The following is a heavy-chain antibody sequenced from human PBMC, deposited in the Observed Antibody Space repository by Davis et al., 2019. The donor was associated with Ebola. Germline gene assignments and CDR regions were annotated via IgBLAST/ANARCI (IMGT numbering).Heavy chain of an antibody. CDR1: GFTFSDYY. J-gene: IGHJ6*02. V-gene: IGHV3-11*04. CDR2: ISSSGSTI. Sequence: PGGSLRLSCAASGFTFSDYYMSWIRQAPGKGLEWVSYISSSGSTIYYADSVQGRFIIRRDNSRNTLYLEMSSLKVEDTAIYYCAKRRRMYCSANSCGGMDVWGQGTTVTVSS. D-gene: IGHD2-2*01. CDR3: AKRRRMYCSANSCGGMDV.